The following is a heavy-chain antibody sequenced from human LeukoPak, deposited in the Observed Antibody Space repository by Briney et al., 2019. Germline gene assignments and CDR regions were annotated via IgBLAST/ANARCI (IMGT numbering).Heavy chain of an antibody. J-gene: IGHJ3*02. CDR2: ISSSGSTI. CDR3: ARDCSSTSCYVSDAFDI. Sequence: GGSLRLSCAASGFTFSDYYMSWIRQAPGKGLEWFSYISSSGSTIYYADSVKGRFTISRDNAKNSLYLQMNSLRAEDTAVYYCARDCSSTSCYVSDAFDIWGQGTMVTVSS. D-gene: IGHD2-2*01. V-gene: IGHV3-11*01. CDR1: GFTFSDYY.